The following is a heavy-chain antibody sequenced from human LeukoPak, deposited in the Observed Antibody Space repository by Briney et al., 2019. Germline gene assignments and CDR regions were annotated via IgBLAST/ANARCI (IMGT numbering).Heavy chain of an antibody. CDR2: ISSSSSNI. J-gene: IGHJ4*02. V-gene: IGHV3-21*01. CDR3: AREKHYYGSVVDY. CDR1: GFTFSSYS. D-gene: IGHD3-10*01. Sequence: GGSLRLSCAASGFTFSSYSMNWVRQAPGKGLEWVSSISSSSSNIYYADSVKGRFTISRDNAKNSLYLQMNSLRVEDTAVYYCAREKHYYGSVVDYWGQGTLVTVSS.